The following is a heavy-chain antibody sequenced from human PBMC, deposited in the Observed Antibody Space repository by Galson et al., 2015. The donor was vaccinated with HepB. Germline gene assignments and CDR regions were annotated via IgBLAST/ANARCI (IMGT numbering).Heavy chain of an antibody. CDR3: ARDPRGIAARAHWYFDL. CDR1: GFTFSSYS. D-gene: IGHD6-6*01. J-gene: IGHJ2*01. CDR2: ISTSSSHI. Sequence: SLRLSCAASGFTFSSYSMSWVRQAPGKGLEWVSSISTSSSHIYYADSVKGRFTISRDNAKNSLYLQLNSLRAEDTAVYYCARDPRGIAARAHWYFDLWGRGTLVTVSS. V-gene: IGHV3-21*01.